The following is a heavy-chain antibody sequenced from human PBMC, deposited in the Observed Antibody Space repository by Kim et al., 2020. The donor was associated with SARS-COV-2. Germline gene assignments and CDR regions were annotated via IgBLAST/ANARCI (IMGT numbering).Heavy chain of an antibody. J-gene: IGHJ4*02. Sequence: GESLKISCKGFGYSFSTFWIGWVRQMPGKGLEWMGIIYPGDSDTTYSPSFQGQVTISADKSISTVYLQWTSLKASDTAMYFCARNHIVDYWGQGTLVTVS. CDR1: GYSFSTFW. V-gene: IGHV5-51*01. D-gene: IGHD1-26*01. CDR3: ARNHIVDY. CDR2: IYPGDSDT.